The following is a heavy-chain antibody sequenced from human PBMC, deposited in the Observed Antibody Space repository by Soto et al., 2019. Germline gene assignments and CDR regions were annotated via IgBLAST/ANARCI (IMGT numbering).Heavy chain of an antibody. CDR1: EGTFSSYA. Sequence: QVQLVQSGAEVRQPASLVKVSCKTSEGTFSSYAISWERQAPGQGLEWMGGIVPIVDTSTYAQKFQGRVTITADESTSTVYMELSSLRSDDTAVYYCVRVVAIPGYPDNWGQGTLVTVSS. J-gene: IGHJ4*02. D-gene: IGHD5-12*01. V-gene: IGHV1-69*12. CDR2: IVPIVDTS. CDR3: VRVVAIPGYPDN.